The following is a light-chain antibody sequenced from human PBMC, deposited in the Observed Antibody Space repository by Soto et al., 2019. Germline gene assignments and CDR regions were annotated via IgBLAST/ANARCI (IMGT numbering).Light chain of an antibody. CDR3: QHYGTSPIT. V-gene: IGKV3-20*01. J-gene: IGKJ5*01. CDR2: GAS. Sequence: EIVLTQSPGTLSLSPGERATLSCRASQSVISRLAWYQQKPGQAPRLLISGASSRATGIPDRFSGSGSGTDFTLNISRLEPEDFALYYCQHYGTSPITFGQGTRLEIK. CDR1: QSVISR.